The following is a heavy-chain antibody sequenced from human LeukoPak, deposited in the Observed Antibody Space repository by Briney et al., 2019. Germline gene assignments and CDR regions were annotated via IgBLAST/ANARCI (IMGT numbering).Heavy chain of an antibody. V-gene: IGHV4-4*07. J-gene: IGHJ2*01. CDR3: ARHEWLEQWLDWYFDL. D-gene: IGHD6-19*01. CDR1: DDSITSYY. CDR2: VASTGST. Sequence: SETLSLTCTVSDDSITSYYWSWVRQPAGKRLEWIGRVASTGSTNYNPSLKSRVTISVDTSKNQFSLKLSSVTAADTAVYYCARHEWLEQWLDWYFDLWGRGTLVTVSS.